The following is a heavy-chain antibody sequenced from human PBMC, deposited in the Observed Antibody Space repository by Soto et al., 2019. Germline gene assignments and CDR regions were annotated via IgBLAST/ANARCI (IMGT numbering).Heavy chain of an antibody. D-gene: IGHD1-26*01. J-gene: IGHJ4*02. Sequence: SETRSLTCTVCGGSICTNAYYWGWIRQPPGRGLEWIENIDYNCVTYYNRSLKSRVSISRDTSKNQFSLRLTSVTAADTALYHCGQVLVGATAQTAPDSWGTGTVVTFSA. V-gene: IGHV4-39*01. CDR2: IDYNCVT. CDR3: GQVLVGATAQTAPDS. CDR1: GGSICTNAYY.